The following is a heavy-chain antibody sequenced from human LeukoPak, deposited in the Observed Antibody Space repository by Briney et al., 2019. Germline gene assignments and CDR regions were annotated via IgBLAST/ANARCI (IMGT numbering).Heavy chain of an antibody. CDR2: IYYSGST. D-gene: IGHD5-24*01. CDR3: ARHHKGDGYYFDY. CDR1: GGSISSYD. V-gene: IGHV4-59*08. Sequence: PSETLSLTCTVSGGSISSYDWSWIRQPPGKGLEWMGYIYYSGSTNYNPSLKSRVTISVDTSKNQFSLKLSSVTAADTAVYYCARHHKGDGYYFDYWGQGTLVTVSS. J-gene: IGHJ4*02.